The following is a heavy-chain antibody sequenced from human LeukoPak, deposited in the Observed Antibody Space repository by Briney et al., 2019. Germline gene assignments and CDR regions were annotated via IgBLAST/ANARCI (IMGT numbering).Heavy chain of an antibody. Sequence: SETLSLTCAVYGGSFSGYYWGWIRQPPGKGLEWIGSIYYSGSTYYNPSLKSRVTISVDTSKNQFSLKLSSVTAADTAAYYCARHRNEYDYGDYQVIDYWGQGTLVTVSS. CDR1: GGSFSGYY. V-gene: IGHV4-39*01. J-gene: IGHJ4*02. CDR2: IYYSGST. CDR3: ARHRNEYDYGDYQVIDY. D-gene: IGHD4-17*01.